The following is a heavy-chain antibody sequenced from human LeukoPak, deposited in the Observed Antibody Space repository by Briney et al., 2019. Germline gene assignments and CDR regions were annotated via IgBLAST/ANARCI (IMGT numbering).Heavy chain of an antibody. CDR2: ISGSGGST. CDR1: GFTFSSYA. J-gene: IGHJ3*02. V-gene: IGHV3-23*01. Sequence: GGSLRLSCAASGFTFSSYAMSWVRQAPGKGLEWVSAISGSGGSTYYADSLKGRFTISRDNSKNTLYLQMNSLRAEDTAVYSCAKGRSPRHPPGADAFDIWGQGTMVTVSS. CDR3: AKGRSPRHPPGADAFDI. D-gene: IGHD3-10*01.